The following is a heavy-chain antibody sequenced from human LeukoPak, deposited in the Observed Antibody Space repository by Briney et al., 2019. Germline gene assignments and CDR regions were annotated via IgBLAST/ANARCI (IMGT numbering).Heavy chain of an antibody. V-gene: IGHV4-34*01. D-gene: IGHD1-26*01. CDR3: ARGFRAPFDY. J-gene: IGHJ4*02. Sequence: SETLSLTCTVSGGSISGYYWSWIRQPPGKGLEWIGEINHSGSTNYNPSLKSRVTISVDTSKNQFSLKLSSVTAADTAVYYCARGFRAPFDYWGQGTLVTVSS. CDR2: INHSGST. CDR1: GGSISGYY.